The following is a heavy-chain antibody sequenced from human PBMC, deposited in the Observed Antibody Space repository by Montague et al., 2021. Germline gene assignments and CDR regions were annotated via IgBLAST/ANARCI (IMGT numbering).Heavy chain of an antibody. Sequence: CPIPGDSVSSNDATWNWIRQSPSRGLEWLGRTYYRSKWYNEYAISVKSRITVNPDTSKNQFSLLLNSVTPEDTAVYYCARGWQKRFDPWGQGTLVTVSS. V-gene: IGHV6-1*01. CDR1: GDSVSSNDAT. J-gene: IGHJ5*02. D-gene: IGHD5-24*01. CDR3: ARGWQKRFDP. CDR2: TYYRSKWYN.